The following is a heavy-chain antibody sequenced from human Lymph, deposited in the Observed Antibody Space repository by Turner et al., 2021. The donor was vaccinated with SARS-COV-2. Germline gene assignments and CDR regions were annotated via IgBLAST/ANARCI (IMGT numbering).Heavy chain of an antibody. CDR3: ARGIYDSGGYLSYYFDY. CDR2: LGYDGSNK. J-gene: IGHJ4*02. D-gene: IGHD3-22*01. CDR1: GLSLSCYG. V-gene: IGHV3-33*08. Sequence: QVQLVESGGGVVQPGRSLRLRCAASGLSLSCYGMHWVRQAPGKGLEWVAFLGYDGSNKYDADAVKGRFTMSRDNSKNTLYLKMNSLRAEDTAVYYCARGIYDSGGYLSYYFDYWGQGTLVTVSS.